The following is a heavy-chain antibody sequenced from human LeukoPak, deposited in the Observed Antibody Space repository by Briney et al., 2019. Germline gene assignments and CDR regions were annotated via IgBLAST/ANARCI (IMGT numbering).Heavy chain of an antibody. CDR3: ARSSVRGIFDY. CDR2: IYYSGST. J-gene: IGHJ4*02. V-gene: IGHV4-59*12. CDR1: GSSISSYY. Sequence: SETLSLTCTVSGSSISSYYWSWIRQPPGKGLEWIGYIYYSGSTNYNPSLKSRVTMSVDTSKNQFSLKLSSVTAADTAVYYCARSSVRGIFDYWGQGTLVTVSS. D-gene: IGHD3-10*01.